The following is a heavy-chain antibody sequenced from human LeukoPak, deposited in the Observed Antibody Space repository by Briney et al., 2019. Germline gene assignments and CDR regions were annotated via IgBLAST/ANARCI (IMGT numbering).Heavy chain of an antibody. V-gene: IGHV3-74*01. CDR3: ARDSLSGSYHLTDGFGI. Sequence: GGSLRLSCAASGFNFSRYWMHWVRQAPGKGLVWVSRVNSDGSVTSYADSVKGRFTISRDNAKNTLYLQMNSLRAEDTAVYYCARDSLSGSYHLTDGFGIWGRGTMVTVSS. CDR1: GFNFSRYW. D-gene: IGHD1-26*01. J-gene: IGHJ3*02. CDR2: VNSDGSVT.